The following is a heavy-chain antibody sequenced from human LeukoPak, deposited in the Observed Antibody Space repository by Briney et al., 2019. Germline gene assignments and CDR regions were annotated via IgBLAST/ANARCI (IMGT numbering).Heavy chain of an antibody. V-gene: IGHV4-34*01. CDR2: INHSGST. Sequence: SSETLSLTCAVYGGSFSGYYWSWIRQPPGKGLEWIGEINHSGSTNYNPSLKSRVTISVDTSKNQFSLKLSSVTAADTAVYYCARVVVVVAASYYYYYYYMDVWGKGTTVTVSS. CDR1: GGSFSGYY. D-gene: IGHD2-15*01. CDR3: ARVVVVVAASYYYYYYYMDV. J-gene: IGHJ6*03.